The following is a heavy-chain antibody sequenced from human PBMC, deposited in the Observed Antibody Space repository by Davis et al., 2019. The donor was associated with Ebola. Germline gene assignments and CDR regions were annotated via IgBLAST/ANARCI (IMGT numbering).Heavy chain of an antibody. CDR2: INAGNGNT. D-gene: IGHD6-13*01. CDR3: ARGGIAAAPLYYYYMDV. J-gene: IGHJ6*03. V-gene: IGHV1-3*01. CDR1: GYTFTSYA. Sequence: ASVKVSCKASGYTFTSYAMHWVRQAPGQRLEWMGWINAGNGNTKYSQKFQGRVTITRDTSASTAYMELSSLRSEDTAVYYCARGGIAAAPLYYYYMDVWGKGTTVTVSS.